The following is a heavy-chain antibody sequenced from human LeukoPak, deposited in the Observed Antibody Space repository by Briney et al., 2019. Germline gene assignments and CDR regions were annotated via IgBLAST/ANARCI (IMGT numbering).Heavy chain of an antibody. CDR2: INHSGST. D-gene: IGHD2-2*01. CDR3: ASTVCSSTSCRYYGMDV. V-gene: IGHV4-30-2*01. CDR1: GGSISSGGYY. J-gene: IGHJ6*02. Sequence: SQTLSLTCTVSGGSISSGGYYWSWIRQPPGKGLEWIGEINHSGSTNYNPSLKSRVTISVDTSKNQFSLKLSSVTAADTAVYYCASTVCSSTSCRYYGMDVWGRGTTVTVSS.